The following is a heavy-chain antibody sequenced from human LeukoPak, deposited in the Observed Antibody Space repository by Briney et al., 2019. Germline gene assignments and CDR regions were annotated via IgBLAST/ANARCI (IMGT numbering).Heavy chain of an antibody. CDR3: ARDPSNSSGFHPHSDY. Sequence: GASVKVSCKASGDTFTNHGITWVRQAPGQGLEWMGWISAYNGDTKYAQKLQGRVTMTTDTSTNTAYMELRSLRSDDTAVYYCARDPSNSSGFHPHSDYWGQGTLVTVSS. D-gene: IGHD3-22*01. CDR2: ISAYNGDT. J-gene: IGHJ4*02. V-gene: IGHV1-18*01. CDR1: GDTFTNHG.